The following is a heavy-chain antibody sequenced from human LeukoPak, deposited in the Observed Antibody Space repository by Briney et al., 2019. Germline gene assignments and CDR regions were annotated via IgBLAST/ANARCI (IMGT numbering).Heavy chain of an antibody. J-gene: IGHJ4*02. CDR2: IKQDGSEK. D-gene: IGHD5-24*01. V-gene: IGHV3-7*03. CDR3: ARDSTWLQLFY. Sequence: GGSLRLSCAASGFTFSNYWMTWVRQAPGKGPEWVANIKQDGSEKYYVDSVKGRFTISRDNAQNSLYLQMSSLRAEETAVYYCARDSTWLQLFYWGQGTLVTVSS. CDR1: GFTFSNYW.